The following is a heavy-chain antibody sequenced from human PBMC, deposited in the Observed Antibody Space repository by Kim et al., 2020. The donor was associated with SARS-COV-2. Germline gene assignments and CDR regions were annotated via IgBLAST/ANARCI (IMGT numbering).Heavy chain of an antibody. CDR2: ISVGTGST. CDR3: ATAVSQTYYYGMDV. D-gene: IGHD2-8*01. J-gene: IGHJ6*02. Sequence: GGSLRLSCAASGFTFSNYAMNWVRQAPGKGLEWVSAISVGTGSTYYADSVKGRFTISRDNSKNTLSLQMSSLRAEDTAVYYCATAVSQTYYYGMDVWGQGTTVTVSS. V-gene: IGHV3-23*01. CDR1: GFTFSNYA.